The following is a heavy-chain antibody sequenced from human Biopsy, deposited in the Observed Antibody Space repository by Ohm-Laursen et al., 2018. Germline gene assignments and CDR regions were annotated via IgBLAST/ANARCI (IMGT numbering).Heavy chain of an antibody. Sequence: SETLSLTCAVSGASINIAYYWGWIRQPPGKGLEWIGIIYQTGNTYYNPSLKSRLTISGDASKNEFFLNLTSVTAADTAIYYCVRVRGITPPGAFDFWGQDTKVAVSS. J-gene: IGHJ3*01. CDR1: GASINIAYY. CDR2: IYQTGNT. D-gene: IGHD6-13*01. CDR3: VRVRGITPPGAFDF. V-gene: IGHV4-38-2*01.